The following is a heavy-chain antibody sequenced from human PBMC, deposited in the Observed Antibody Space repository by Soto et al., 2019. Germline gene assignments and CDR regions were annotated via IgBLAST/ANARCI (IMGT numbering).Heavy chain of an antibody. Sequence: QVQLVESGGGLVKPGGSLRLSCAASGFTFSDYYMTWIRQAPGKGLEWVSYISSSGTGIYYADSVRGRFTISRDNAKNSLYLQMSSLRAEDTAGYYCARAYSDAFDIWGQGTMVTVSS. V-gene: IGHV3-11*01. CDR3: ARAYSDAFDI. CDR1: GFTFSDYY. D-gene: IGHD2-15*01. J-gene: IGHJ3*02. CDR2: ISSSGTGI.